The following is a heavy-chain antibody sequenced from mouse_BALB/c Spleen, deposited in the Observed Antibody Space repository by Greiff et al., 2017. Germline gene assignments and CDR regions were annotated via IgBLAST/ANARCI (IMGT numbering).Heavy chain of an antibody. CDR3: TREGGYGYDGGYFDY. Sequence: DVKLVASGGGLVKPGGSLKLSCAASGFTFSSYTMSWVRQTPEKRLEWVATISSGGSYTYYPDSVKGRFTISRDNAKNTLYLQMSSLKSEDTAMYYCTREGGYGYDGGYFDYWGQGTTLTVSS. CDR1: GFTFSSYT. D-gene: IGHD2-2*01. CDR2: ISSGGSYT. J-gene: IGHJ2*01. V-gene: IGHV5-6-4*01.